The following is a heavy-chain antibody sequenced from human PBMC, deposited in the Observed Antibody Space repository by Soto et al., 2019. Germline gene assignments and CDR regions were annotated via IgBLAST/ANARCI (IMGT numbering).Heavy chain of an antibody. Sequence: QVRLVESWGGVVQPGRSRRLSCTASGFSFSSYAMYWFRQPPGKGLEWVAVISHDGINKHYADSVKGRGTVSRDNANHSLALQLNSLRGEDTAMYYCARDMYSSDYFVKWFEPWGQGTLVTVSS. CDR1: GFSFSSYA. J-gene: IGHJ5*02. D-gene: IGHD6-19*01. CDR2: ISHDGINK. CDR3: ARDMYSSDYFVKWFEP. V-gene: IGHV3-30-3*01.